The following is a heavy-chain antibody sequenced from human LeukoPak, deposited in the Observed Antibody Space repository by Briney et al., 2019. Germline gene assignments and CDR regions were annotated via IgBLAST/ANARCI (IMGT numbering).Heavy chain of an antibody. CDR3: ARLSSTSQPFDP. V-gene: IGHV5-51*01. CDR1: GYSFASYW. CDR2: IYPDDSDT. Sequence: GESLKISCKGSGYSFASYWIAWVRQMPGKGLEWMGIIYPDDSDTRYSPSFQGQVTISADKSISTAYLQWSDLKASDAAVYYCARLSSTSQPFDPWGQGTLVTVSS. J-gene: IGHJ5*02. D-gene: IGHD2-2*01.